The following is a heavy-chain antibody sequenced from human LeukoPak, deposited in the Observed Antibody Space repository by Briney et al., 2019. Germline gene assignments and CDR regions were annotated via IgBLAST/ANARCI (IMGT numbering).Heavy chain of an antibody. D-gene: IGHD6-19*01. V-gene: IGHV1-3*01. CDR3: ARFSSGHHYYYYMDV. Sequence: ASVKVSCKASGYTFTSYAMHWVRQAPGQRLEWMGWINAGNGNTKYSQKFQGRVTITRNTSISTAYMELSSLRSEDTAVYYCARFSSGHHYYYYMDVWGKGTTVTVSS. J-gene: IGHJ6*03. CDR2: INAGNGNT. CDR1: GYTFTSYA.